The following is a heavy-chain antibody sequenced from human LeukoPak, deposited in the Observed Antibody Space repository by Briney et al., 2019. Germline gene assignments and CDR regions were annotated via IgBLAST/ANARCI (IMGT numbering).Heavy chain of an antibody. CDR3: ARGLRGDIVATLLFDY. CDR1: GCTFTSYY. D-gene: IGHD5-12*01. J-gene: IGHJ4*02. CDR2: INPSGGST. V-gene: IGHV1-46*01. Sequence: ASVKVSCKASGCTFTSYYMHWVRQAPGQGLEWMGIINPSGGSTSYAQKLQGRVTMTTDTSTSTANMELRSLRSDDTAVYYCARGLRGDIVATLLFDYWGQGTLVTVSS.